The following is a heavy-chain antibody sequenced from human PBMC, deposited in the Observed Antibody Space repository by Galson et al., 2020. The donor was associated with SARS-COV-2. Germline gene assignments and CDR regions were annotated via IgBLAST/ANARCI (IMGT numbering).Heavy chain of an antibody. CDR3: ARRRDRVERGAFYASDAVDI. CDR1: GFSFSAYW. CDR2: IDSEGGST. D-gene: IGHD2-2*01. Sequence: GESLKISCSGSGFSFSAYWMHWVRQAPGKGLVWVSRIDSEGGSTTYADSVKGRFIISRDNAKNTLYLQMDNLRAEDTALYYCARRRDRVERGAFYASDAVDIWGQGTMVTVSS. V-gene: IGHV3-74*01. J-gene: IGHJ3*02.